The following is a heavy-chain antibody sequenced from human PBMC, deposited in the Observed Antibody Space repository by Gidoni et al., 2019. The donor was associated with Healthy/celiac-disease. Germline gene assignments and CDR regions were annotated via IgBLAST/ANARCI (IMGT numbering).Heavy chain of an antibody. J-gene: IGHJ6*02. CDR1: GFTFDDYA. V-gene: IGHV3-9*01. CDR3: AKAGSPTYYDFWSGWGYYYYGMDV. Sequence: EVQLVESGGGLVQPGRSLRLSCAASGFTFDDYAMHWVRPAPGKGLEWVSGISWNSGSIGYADSVKGRFTISRDNAKNSLYLQMNSLRAEDTALYYCAKAGSPTYYDFWSGWGYYYYGMDVWGQGTTVTVSS. CDR2: ISWNSGSI. D-gene: IGHD3-3*01.